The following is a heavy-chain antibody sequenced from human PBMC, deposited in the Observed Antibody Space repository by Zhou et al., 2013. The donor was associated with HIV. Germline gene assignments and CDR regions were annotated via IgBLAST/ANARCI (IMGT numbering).Heavy chain of an antibody. V-gene: IGHV1-2*02. CDR2: VNPHTGST. J-gene: IGHJ5*02. CDR1: GYTFTDYY. D-gene: IGHD5-12*01. Sequence: VQLVQSGAELKRPGASVKVSCKASGYTFTDYYIHWVRQAPRQGFECMGSVNPHTGSTDYEHNFQGRVTLTRDRSLSTAYMELTSLTSEDTAVYYCAISSGYDFGNWLDPWGQGTLVTVLL. CDR3: AISSGYDFGNWLDP.